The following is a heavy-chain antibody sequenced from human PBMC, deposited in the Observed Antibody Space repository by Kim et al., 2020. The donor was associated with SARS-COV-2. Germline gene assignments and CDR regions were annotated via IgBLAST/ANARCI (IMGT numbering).Heavy chain of an antibody. Sequence: SETLSLTCTVSGGSISSNTYYWGWIRQPPGKGLEYIGSIYYSGSAYYNPSLKSRVTMSVDTSKNQFSLKLSSVTAADTAVYYCARRGSFPDNWFDPWGQG. D-gene: IGHD6-13*01. CDR2: IYYSGSA. V-gene: IGHV4-39*01. CDR1: GGSISSNTYY. J-gene: IGHJ5*02. CDR3: ARRGSFPDNWFDP.